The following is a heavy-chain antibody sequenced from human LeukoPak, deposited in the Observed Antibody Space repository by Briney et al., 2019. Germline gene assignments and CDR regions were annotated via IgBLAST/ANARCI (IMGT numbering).Heavy chain of an antibody. CDR2: ISGSGGST. J-gene: IGHJ4*02. CDR1: GFTFSSYA. Sequence: GGSLRLSCAASGFTFSSYAMSWVRQAPGKGLGWVSAISGSGGSTYYADSVKGRFTISRDNSKDTLYLQMNSLRADDTAVYYCAKAGAVAARGFDYWGQGTLVTVSS. CDR3: AKAGAVAARGFDY. D-gene: IGHD6-19*01. V-gene: IGHV3-23*01.